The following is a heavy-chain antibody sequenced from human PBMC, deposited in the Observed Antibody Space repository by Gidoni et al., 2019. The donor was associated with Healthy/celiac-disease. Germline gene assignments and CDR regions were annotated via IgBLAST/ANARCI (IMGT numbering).Heavy chain of an antibody. D-gene: IGHD5-18*01. CDR1: GVTFSSYG. Sequence: QVQLVESGGGVVQPGRSLRLSCAAAGVTFSSYGMHWVRQAPGKGLEWVAVISYDGSNKYYADSVKGRFTISRDNSKNTLYLQMNSLRAEDTAVYYCAKESAMVSLDYWGQGTLVTVSS. V-gene: IGHV3-30*18. CDR2: ISYDGSNK. J-gene: IGHJ4*02. CDR3: AKESAMVSLDY.